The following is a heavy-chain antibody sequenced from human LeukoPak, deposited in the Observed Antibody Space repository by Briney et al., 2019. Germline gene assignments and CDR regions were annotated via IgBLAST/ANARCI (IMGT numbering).Heavy chain of an antibody. V-gene: IGHV1-18*01. J-gene: IGHJ4*02. CDR1: GDTFTSYG. CDR2: ISAYNGNI. Sequence: GASVKVSCKASGDTFTSYGLSWVRQAPGQGPEWMGRISAYNGNINYAQKFQGRLTLTTEKSTSTGYMELRSLRSDDTAVYYCARGLQIGFLEYWGQGTLVTVSS. CDR3: ARGLQIGFLEY. D-gene: IGHD4-11*01.